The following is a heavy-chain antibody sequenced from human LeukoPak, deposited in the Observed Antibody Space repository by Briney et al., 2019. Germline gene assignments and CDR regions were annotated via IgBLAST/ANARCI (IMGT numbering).Heavy chain of an antibody. V-gene: IGHV3-21*01. J-gene: IGHJ4*02. D-gene: IGHD3-10*02. CDR1: GFTFSSYT. CDR2: ISSSSIYI. Sequence: GGSLRLSCAASGFTFSSYTMNWVRQAPGKGLEWVSSISSSSIYIYYADSVKGRFTISRDNAKNSLYLQMNSLRAEDAAVYYCARGTMFPYYFDYWGQGTLVTVSS. CDR3: ARGTMFPYYFDY.